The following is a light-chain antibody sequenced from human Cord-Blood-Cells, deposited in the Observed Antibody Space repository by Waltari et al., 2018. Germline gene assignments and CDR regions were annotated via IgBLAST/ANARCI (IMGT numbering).Light chain of an antibody. Sequence: DIVLTQSPGTLSLSPGERPTLACRASQSVTSSYLAWYQQKPGQAPRLLIYGASSRATGIPDRFSGSGSGTDFTLTISRLEPEDFAVYYCQQYGSSSYTFGQGTKLEIK. CDR3: QQYGSSSYT. CDR2: GAS. V-gene: IGKV3-20*01. CDR1: QSVTSSY. J-gene: IGKJ2*01.